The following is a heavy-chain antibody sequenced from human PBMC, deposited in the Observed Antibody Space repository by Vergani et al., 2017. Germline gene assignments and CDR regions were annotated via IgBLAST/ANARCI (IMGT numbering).Heavy chain of an antibody. V-gene: IGHV1-8*01. Sequence: QVQLVQSGAEVKKPGASVKVSCKASGYTFTSYDINWVRQATGQGLEWMGWMNPNSGNTGYAQKFQGRVTMTRNTSISTAYMELSSLRSEDTAVYYCARGVRFGELFWTNYYYYYYMDVWGKGTTVTVSS. D-gene: IGHD3-10*01. CDR3: ARGVRFGELFWTNYYYYYYMDV. J-gene: IGHJ6*03. CDR1: GYTFTSYD. CDR2: MNPNSGNT.